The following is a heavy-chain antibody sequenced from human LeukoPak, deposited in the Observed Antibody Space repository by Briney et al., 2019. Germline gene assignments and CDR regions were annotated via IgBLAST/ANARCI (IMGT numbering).Heavy chain of an antibody. Sequence: GASQKTCNEGAEYSSMYYCIGLVRQIPGKGPEWIGFIFPHDSKPMYHQSFQGHVTISVDKSISTAYVQWSSLKASDTAIYYCARYGIQGCNTNCYRSFYYYGMDVWGQGTTVTVSS. CDR1: EYSSMYYC. CDR2: IFPHDSKP. D-gene: IGHD2-2*02. CDR3: ARYGIQGCNTNCYRSFYYYGMDV. V-gene: IGHV5-51*01. J-gene: IGHJ6*02.